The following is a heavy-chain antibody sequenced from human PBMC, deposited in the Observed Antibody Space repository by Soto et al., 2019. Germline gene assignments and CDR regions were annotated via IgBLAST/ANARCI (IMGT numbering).Heavy chain of an antibody. J-gene: IGHJ6*02. D-gene: IGHD2-15*01. V-gene: IGHV1-18*01. Sequence: ASVKVSCKASGYTFTSYGISWVRQAPGQGLEWMGWISAYNGNTNYAQKLQGRVTMTTDTSTSTAYMELRSLRSDDTAVYYCARDIVLVVAATDYYYYGMDVWGQGTTVTVSS. CDR1: GYTFTSYG. CDR3: ARDIVLVVAATDYYYYGMDV. CDR2: ISAYNGNT.